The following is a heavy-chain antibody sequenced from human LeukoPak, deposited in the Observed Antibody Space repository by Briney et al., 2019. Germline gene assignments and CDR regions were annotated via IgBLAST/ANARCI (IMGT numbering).Heavy chain of an antibody. D-gene: IGHD3-22*01. Sequence: ASVKVSCKASGYTFTSYYMHWVRQAPGQGLEWMGIINPSGGSTSYAQKFQGRVTMTTDTSTSTAYMELRSLRSDDTAVYYCARDEDITMIVVVTYGMDVWGQGTTVTVSS. CDR3: ARDEDITMIVVVTYGMDV. V-gene: IGHV1-46*01. CDR1: GYTFTSYY. CDR2: INPSGGST. J-gene: IGHJ6*02.